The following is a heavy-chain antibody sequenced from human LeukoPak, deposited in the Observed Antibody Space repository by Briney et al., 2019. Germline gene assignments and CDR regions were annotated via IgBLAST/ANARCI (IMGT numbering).Heavy chain of an antibody. D-gene: IGHD2-15*01. CDR2: ISSNGNNK. CDR3: GTPLNCTGGSCYLGNVS. Sequence: PGGSLRLSCAASEFTFSRYAMHWVRQAPGKGLEWMGIISSNGNNKFYADFLQGRFTISRDNSKNTLYLHMNSLKAEDTAVYYCGTPLNCTGGSCYLGNVSWGRGTLVSVSS. V-gene: IGHV3-30-3*01. CDR1: EFTFSRYA. J-gene: IGHJ5*02.